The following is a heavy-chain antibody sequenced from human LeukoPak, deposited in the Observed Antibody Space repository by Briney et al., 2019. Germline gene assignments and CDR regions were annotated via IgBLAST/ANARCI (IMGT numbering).Heavy chain of an antibody. CDR1: GVPFSNYY. V-gene: IGHV4-34*01. Sequence: SETLSLTCAVSGVPFSNYYWSWVRQSPRQGLEWIGEINHSGYTNYNPSLKSRVTMSIDTSKSQFSLILTSVTAADAGVYYCTRAVAGHPDWGQGTLVTVSS. CDR3: TRAVAGHPD. J-gene: IGHJ4*02. D-gene: IGHD6-19*01. CDR2: INHSGYT.